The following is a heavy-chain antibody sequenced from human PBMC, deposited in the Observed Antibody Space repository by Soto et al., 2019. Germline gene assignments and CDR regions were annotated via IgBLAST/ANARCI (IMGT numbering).Heavy chain of an antibody. J-gene: IGHJ4*02. D-gene: IGHD2-8*01. CDR3: TTDGYCTNGVCYSIAYGSGSYGYYFDY. CDR1: GFTFSNAW. Sequence: GGSLRLSCAASGFTFSNAWMSWVRQAPGKGLEWVGRIKSKTDGGTTDYAAPVKGRFTISRDDSKNTLYLQMNSLKTEDTAVYYCTTDGYCTNGVCYSIAYGSGSYGYYFDYWGQGTLVTVSS. CDR2: IKSKTDGGTT. V-gene: IGHV3-15*01.